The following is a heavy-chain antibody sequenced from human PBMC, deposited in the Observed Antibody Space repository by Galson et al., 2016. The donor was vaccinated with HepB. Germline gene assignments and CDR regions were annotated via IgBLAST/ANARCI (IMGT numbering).Heavy chain of an antibody. Sequence: SLRLSCAASGFSFSSYVMNWARQVPGKGLEWVSGINWNGGTTNYVDSVKGRFTISRDNAKNSLYLQMNSLRAGDTALYYCAKSSGYYFVDSFDMWGQGTLVTVSS. CDR1: GFSFSSYV. D-gene: IGHD3-22*01. CDR2: INWNGGTT. J-gene: IGHJ3*02. CDR3: AKSSGYYFVDSFDM. V-gene: IGHV3-20*04.